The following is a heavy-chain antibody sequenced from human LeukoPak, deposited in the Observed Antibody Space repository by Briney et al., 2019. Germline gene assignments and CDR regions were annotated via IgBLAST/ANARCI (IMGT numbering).Heavy chain of an antibody. CDR3: ASIGYDILTGYYDRDY. D-gene: IGHD3-9*01. V-gene: IGHV1-2*02. CDR2: INPNSGGT. CDR1: GYTFTGYY. Sequence: GASVKVSCKASGYTFTGYYMHWVRQAPGQGLEWMGWINPNSGGTNYAQKFQGRVTKTRDTSISTAYMELSRLRSDDTAVYYCASIGYDILTGYYDRDYWGQGTLVTVSS. J-gene: IGHJ4*02.